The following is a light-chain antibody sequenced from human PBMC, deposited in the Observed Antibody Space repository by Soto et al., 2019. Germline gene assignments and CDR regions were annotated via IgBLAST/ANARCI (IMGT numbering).Light chain of an antibody. V-gene: IGKV3-20*01. CDR1: QSVSSNY. J-gene: IGKJ2*01. CDR2: GAS. CDR3: QRYGDSPMYT. Sequence: EIVLTQSPGTLSLSPGERATLSCRASQSVSSNYLAWYQQKPGQSPRLVIYGASSRATDIPDRFSGSGSGTDFTLTISRLEPEDFAVYYCQRYGDSPMYTFGQGTKLEIK.